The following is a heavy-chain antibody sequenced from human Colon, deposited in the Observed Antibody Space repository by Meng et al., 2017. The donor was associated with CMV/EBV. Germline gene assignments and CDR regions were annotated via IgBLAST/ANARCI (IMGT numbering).Heavy chain of an antibody. CDR3: TRLADEWSFLSHDFDP. Sequence: FTFSGSAMYWVRQASGKGLEWVGRIRSKANSYATAYAASVEGRFTISRDDSKNTVFLQMNSLKTEDTAVHYCTRLADEWSFLSHDFDPWGQGTLVTVSS. D-gene: IGHD3-3*01. J-gene: IGHJ5*02. CDR2: IRSKANSYAT. V-gene: IGHV3-73*01. CDR1: FTFSGSA.